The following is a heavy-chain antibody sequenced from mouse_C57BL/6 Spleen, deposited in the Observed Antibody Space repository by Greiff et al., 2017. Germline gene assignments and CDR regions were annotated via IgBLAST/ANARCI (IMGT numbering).Heavy chain of an antibody. Sequence: QVQLQQPGAELVKPGASVKLSCKASGYTFTSYWMHWVKQRPGQGLEWIGMINPNSGSTNYNEKFKSKATLTVDKSSSTAYMQLSSLTSADYAVYYFSSGNYYVSGFDYWGQGTPLTVSS. D-gene: IGHD1-1*01. J-gene: IGHJ2*01. CDR2: INPNSGST. CDR3: SSGNYYVSGFDY. V-gene: IGHV1-64*01. CDR1: GYTFTSYW.